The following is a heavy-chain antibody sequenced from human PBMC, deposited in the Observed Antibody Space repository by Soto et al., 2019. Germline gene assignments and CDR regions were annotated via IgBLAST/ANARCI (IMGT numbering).Heavy chain of an antibody. CDR2: IYPGDSDT. D-gene: IGHD5-12*01. CDR3: ARPADIVATPTAFDI. Sequence: GESLKISCKGSGYSFTSYWIGWVRQMPGKGLEWMGIIYPGDSDTRYSPSFQGQVTISADKSISTAYLQWSSLKASDTAMYYCARPADIVATPTAFDIWGQGTMVTVSS. CDR1: GYSFTSYW. V-gene: IGHV5-51*01. J-gene: IGHJ3*02.